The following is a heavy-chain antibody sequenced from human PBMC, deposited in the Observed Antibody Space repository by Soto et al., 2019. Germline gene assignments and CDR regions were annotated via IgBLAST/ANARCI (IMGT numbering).Heavy chain of an antibody. Sequence: QVQLQESGPGLVKPSQTLSLTFTVSGDSISSGGYYWSWIRQHPGKGLEWIGYIYYSGSTFYNPSLKSRVIISVDTSKNQFSLKLNSVTAADTAFYYCARGRGTVTDNWGQGTLVTVSS. CDR2: IYYSGST. V-gene: IGHV4-31*03. CDR3: ARGRGTVTDN. J-gene: IGHJ4*02. D-gene: IGHD4-17*01. CDR1: GDSISSGGYY.